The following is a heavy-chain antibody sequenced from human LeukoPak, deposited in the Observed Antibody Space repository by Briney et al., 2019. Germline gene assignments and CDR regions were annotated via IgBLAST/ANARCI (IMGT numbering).Heavy chain of an antibody. J-gene: IGHJ5*02. D-gene: IGHD4-17*01. CDR2: ISGSGGST. CDR3: AKVNGDYGRNWFDP. Sequence: GGSLRLSCAASGFTFSSYAMSWVRQAPGKGLEWVSAISGSGGSTYYADSVKGRFTISRDNSKNTLYLQMNSPRAEDTAVYYCAKVNGDYGRNWFDPWGQGTLVTVSS. CDR1: GFTFSSYA. V-gene: IGHV3-23*01.